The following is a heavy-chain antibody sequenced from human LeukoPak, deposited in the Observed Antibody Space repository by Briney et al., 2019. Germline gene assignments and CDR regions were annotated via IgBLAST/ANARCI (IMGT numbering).Heavy chain of an antibody. Sequence: PGRSLRLSCAPSGFTFSSYGMHWVRQAPGKGLEWVAVISYDGSNKYYADSVKGRFTISRDNSKNTLYLQMNSLRAEDTAVYYCAKSDWFDPWGQGTLVTVSS. CDR3: AKSDWFDP. CDR2: ISYDGSNK. V-gene: IGHV3-30*18. J-gene: IGHJ5*02. CDR1: GFTFSSYG.